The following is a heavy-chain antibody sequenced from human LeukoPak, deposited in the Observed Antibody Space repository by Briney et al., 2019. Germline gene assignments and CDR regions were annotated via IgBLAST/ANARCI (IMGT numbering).Heavy chain of an antibody. CDR2: IIPIFGTA. Sequence: GASVKVSYKASGGTFSSYAISWVRQAPGQGLEWMGGIIPIFGTANYAQKFQGRVTITADESTSTAYMELSSLRSEDTAVYYCARDSAAMTSYNWFDPWGQGTLVTVSS. J-gene: IGHJ5*02. CDR3: ARDSAAMTSYNWFDP. V-gene: IGHV1-69*13. CDR1: GGTFSSYA. D-gene: IGHD5-18*01.